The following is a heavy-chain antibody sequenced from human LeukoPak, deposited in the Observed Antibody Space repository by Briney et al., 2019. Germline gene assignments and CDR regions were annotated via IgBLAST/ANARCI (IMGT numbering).Heavy chain of an antibody. CDR1: GGSFSAYY. V-gene: IGHV4-34*01. J-gene: IGHJ4*02. CDR2: INHSGST. D-gene: IGHD3-10*01. Sequence: SETLSLTCAVYGGSFSAYYWSWIRQAPGKGLXXXXEINHSGSTNYNPSLKSRVTISLDTSKKQFSLKLRSVTAADTAVYYCARRPLRFGEDYFDDWGQGTLVTVSS. CDR3: ARRPLRFGEDYFDD.